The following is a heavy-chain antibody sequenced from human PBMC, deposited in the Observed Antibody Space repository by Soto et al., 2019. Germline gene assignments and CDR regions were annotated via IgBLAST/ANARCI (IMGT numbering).Heavy chain of an antibody. V-gene: IGHV5-51*01. D-gene: IGHD4-17*01. CDR2: IYPADSDT. Sequence: GESMKISCETSGLNFTNYWIVWVRKMPGKGLEWMGLIYPADSDTRYNPSFQGQVTISADTSTNTAFLHWSSLSASDSATYFCARTGRSGLRWLDFFDPWGQGTLVTVSS. CDR3: ARTGRSGLRWLDFFDP. J-gene: IGHJ5*02. CDR1: GLNFTNYW.